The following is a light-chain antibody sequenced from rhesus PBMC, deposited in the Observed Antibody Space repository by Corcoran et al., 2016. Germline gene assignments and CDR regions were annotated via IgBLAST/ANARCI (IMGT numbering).Light chain of an antibody. Sequence: DIQMTQSPSSLSASVGDTVTITCRASQGISSWLAWSQQKPGKVPKLLIYKASSLQSGVPSGFCGSGAGIDCTLTISSLKSEDFATYYCQQYSSRPLTFGGGTKVE. V-gene: IGKV1-22*01. CDR1: QGISSW. J-gene: IGKJ4*01. CDR2: KAS. CDR3: QQYSSRPLT.